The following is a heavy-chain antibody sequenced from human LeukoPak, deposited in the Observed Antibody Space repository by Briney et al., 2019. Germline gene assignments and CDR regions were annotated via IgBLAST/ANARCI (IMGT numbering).Heavy chain of an antibody. J-gene: IGHJ4*02. D-gene: IGHD3-3*01. CDR3: ARWDDFPGGVGYFDY. CDR2: IRYDGSNK. Sequence: GGSLRLSCAASGFTFSSYGMHWVRQAPGKGLEWVAFIRYDGSNKYYADSVKGRFTISRDNAKNSLYLQMNSLRAEDTALYYCARWDDFPGGVGYFDYWGQGTLVTVSS. V-gene: IGHV3-30*02. CDR1: GFTFSSYG.